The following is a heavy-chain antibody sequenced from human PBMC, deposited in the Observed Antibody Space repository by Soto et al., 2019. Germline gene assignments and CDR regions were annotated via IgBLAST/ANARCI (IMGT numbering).Heavy chain of an antibody. D-gene: IGHD4-17*01. CDR3: TRVGGYYGDYPNFDY. CDR2: IYYSGST. Sequence: PSETLSLTCTVYGGSIRSYYWSWIRQPPGKGLEWIGNIYYSGSTNYNASRKSRVTMSVDMSKNQVSLKLSSVTAADTAVYYCTRVGGYYGDYPNFDYWGQGALVTVSS. V-gene: IGHV4-59*01. CDR1: GGSIRSYY. J-gene: IGHJ4*02.